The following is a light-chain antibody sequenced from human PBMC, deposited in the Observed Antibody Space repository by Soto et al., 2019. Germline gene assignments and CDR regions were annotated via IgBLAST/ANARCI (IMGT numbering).Light chain of an antibody. CDR1: QSVSSN. V-gene: IGKV3-15*01. CDR2: GAS. Sequence: IVVTQSPATLSLSPGERATLSCRASQSVSSNFAWYQQKPSQAPRLLIYGASTRATGIPARLSGSGSGTEFTLTISSMQSEDFAVYYCQQYNNLITFGQGTRLEIK. J-gene: IGKJ5*01. CDR3: QQYNNLIT.